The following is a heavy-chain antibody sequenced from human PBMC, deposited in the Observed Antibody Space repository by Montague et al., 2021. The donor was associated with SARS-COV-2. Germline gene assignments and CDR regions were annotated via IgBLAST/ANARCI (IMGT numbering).Heavy chain of an antibody. CDR1: GYSFTSYW. V-gene: IGHV5-10-1*01. J-gene: IGHJ4*02. D-gene: IGHD6-13*01. Sequence: QSGAEVKKPGESLRISCKGSGYSFTSYWISWVRQMPGKGLEWMGRIDPSDSYTNYSPSFQGHVTISADKSISTAYLQWSSLKASDTAMHYCARNPSIAAAGSGVGFDFDYWGQGTLVTVSS. CDR2: IDPSDSYT. CDR3: ARNPSIAAAGSGVGFDFDY.